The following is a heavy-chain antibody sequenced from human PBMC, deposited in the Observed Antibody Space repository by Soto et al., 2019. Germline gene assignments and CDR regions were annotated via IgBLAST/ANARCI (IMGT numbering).Heavy chain of an antibody. Sequence: GGSLRLSCAASGFTFSSYGMHWVRQAPGKGLEWVAVIWYDGSNKYYADSVKGRFTISRDNSKNTLYLRMNSLRAEDTAVYYCARDGAVAAFSGYGMDVWGQGTTVTVSS. CDR2: IWYDGSNK. J-gene: IGHJ6*02. D-gene: IGHD6-19*01. CDR1: GFTFSSYG. V-gene: IGHV3-33*01. CDR3: ARDGAVAAFSGYGMDV.